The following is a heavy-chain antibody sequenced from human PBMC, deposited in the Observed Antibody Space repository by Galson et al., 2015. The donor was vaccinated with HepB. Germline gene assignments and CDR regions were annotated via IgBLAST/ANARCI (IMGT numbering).Heavy chain of an antibody. J-gene: IGHJ2*01. D-gene: IGHD6-13*01. V-gene: IGHV4-31*03. CDR3: ARAYSSTWYGDWYFDL. CDR2: IYYSGST. Sequence: LTCTVSGGSISSGGYYWSWIRQHPGKGLEWIGYIYYSGSTYYNSSLKSRVTISVDTSKNQFSLKLSSVTAADTAVYYCARAYSSTWYGDWYFDLWGRGTLVTVSS. CDR1: GGSISSGGYY.